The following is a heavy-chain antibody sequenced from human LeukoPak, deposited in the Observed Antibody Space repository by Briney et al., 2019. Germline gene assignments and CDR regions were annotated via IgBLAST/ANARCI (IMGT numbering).Heavy chain of an antibody. V-gene: IGHV4-59*08. CDR2: IYYSVST. J-gene: IGHJ5*02. D-gene: IGHD4-17*01. CDR1: GVSISSYY. CDR3: ARGYGDYVLDWFDP. Sequence: SETLSLTCSVSGVSISSYYWSWMRQPPGKGLEWIGHIYYSVSTDYNPSLKSRVLISQDTSKNQFFLSLSSVTAADTAVYYCARGYGDYVLDWFDPWGQGTLVTVSS.